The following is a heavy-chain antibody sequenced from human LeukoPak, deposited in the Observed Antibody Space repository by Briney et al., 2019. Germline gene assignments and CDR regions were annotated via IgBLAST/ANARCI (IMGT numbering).Heavy chain of an antibody. CDR2: IYYSGST. Sequence: SETLSLTCTVSGGSISSYYWSWIRQPPGKGLEWIGYIYYSGSTNYNPSLKSRVTISVDTSKNQFSLKLSSVTAADTAVYYCARGVPNTAMASFNLPEKTNWFDPWGQGTLVTVSS. V-gene: IGHV4-59*01. CDR1: GGSISSYY. J-gene: IGHJ5*02. CDR3: ARGVPNTAMASFNLPEKTNWFDP. D-gene: IGHD5-18*01.